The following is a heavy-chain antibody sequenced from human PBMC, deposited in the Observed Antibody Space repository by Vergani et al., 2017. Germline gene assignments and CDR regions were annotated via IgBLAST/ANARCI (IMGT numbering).Heavy chain of an antibody. J-gene: IGHJ3*02. D-gene: IGHD2-15*01. CDR2: ISSSSSYI. Sequence: EVQLLESGGGLVQPGGSLRLSCAASGFTFSSYSMNWVRQAPGKGLEWVSSISSSSSYIYYADSVKGRFTISRDNAKNSLYLQMNSLRAEDTAVYYCARDRELLRPRDAFDIWGQGTMVTVSS. CDR1: GFTFSSYS. V-gene: IGHV3-21*01. CDR3: ARDRELLRPRDAFDI.